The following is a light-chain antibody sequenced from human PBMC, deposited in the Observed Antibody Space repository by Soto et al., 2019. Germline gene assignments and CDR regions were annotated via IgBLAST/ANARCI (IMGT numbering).Light chain of an antibody. CDR1: QGISNY. V-gene: IGKV1-27*01. J-gene: IGKJ1*01. CDR2: VAS. Sequence: DIQMTQSPSSLSASVGDRVTITCRASQGISNYLAWYQQQPGKVPKLLIYVASNLQSGVPSRFSGSGSGTDFTLTISSLEPEDVATYYCQKYNSSPWTFGQGTKVEIK. CDR3: QKYNSSPWT.